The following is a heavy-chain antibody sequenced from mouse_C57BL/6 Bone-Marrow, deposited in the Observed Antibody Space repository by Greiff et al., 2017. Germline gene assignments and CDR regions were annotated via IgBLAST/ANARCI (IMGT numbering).Heavy chain of an antibody. CDR1: GYAFSSYW. V-gene: IGHV1-80*01. CDR2: IYPGDGDT. CDR3: ARETTTVVAHWYFDV. J-gene: IGHJ1*03. Sequence: QVQLQQSGAELVKPGASVKISCKASGYAFSSYWMNWVKQRPGKGLEWIGQIYPGDGDTNYNGKFKGKATLTADKSSSTAYMQLSSLTSEDSAVYFCARETTTVVAHWYFDVWGTGTTVTVSS. D-gene: IGHD1-1*01.